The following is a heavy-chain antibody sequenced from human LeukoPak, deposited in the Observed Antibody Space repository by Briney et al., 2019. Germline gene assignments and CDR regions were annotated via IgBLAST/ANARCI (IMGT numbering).Heavy chain of an antibody. V-gene: IGHV3-21*01. D-gene: IGHD2-2*02. CDR2: ISSSSSYI. CDR3: ARDGPVPAAIGGYY. J-gene: IGHJ4*02. Sequence: GGSLRLSCAASGFTFSSYAMSWVRQAPGKGLEWVSSISSSSSYIYYADSVKGRFTISRDNAKNSLYLQMNSLRAEDTAVYYCARDGPVPAAIGGYYWGQGTLVTVSS. CDR1: GFTFSSYA.